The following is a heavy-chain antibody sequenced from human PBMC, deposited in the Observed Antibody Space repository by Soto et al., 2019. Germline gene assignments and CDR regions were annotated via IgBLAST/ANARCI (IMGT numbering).Heavy chain of an antibody. J-gene: IGHJ4*02. CDR3: AKRSGSSTFDY. Sequence: EVQLLESGGCLVQPGEYLRLSCAASGFTFSSYAMSWVRQAPGKGLEWVSVIRGSDDSTYYADSVKGRFTISRYNSKTRRYLQMNSMRAEETAVYYCAKRSGSSTFDYWGQGTLVTVSS. CDR1: GFTFSSYA. V-gene: IGHV3-23*01. CDR2: IRGSDDST. D-gene: IGHD6-6*01.